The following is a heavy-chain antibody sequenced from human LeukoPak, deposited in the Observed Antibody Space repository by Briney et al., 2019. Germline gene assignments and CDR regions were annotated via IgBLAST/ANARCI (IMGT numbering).Heavy chain of an antibody. V-gene: IGHV3-48*03. D-gene: IGHD5-12*01. Sequence: GGSLRLSCAASGFTLSSYEMNWVRQAPGKGLEWVSYISRSGSSTHYVDSVKGRLTISRDNAKNSLYLQMNSLRAEDTAVYYCARGTTINNFDYWGRGTLVTVSS. CDR2: ISRSGSST. CDR3: ARGTTINNFDY. J-gene: IGHJ4*02. CDR1: GFTLSSYE.